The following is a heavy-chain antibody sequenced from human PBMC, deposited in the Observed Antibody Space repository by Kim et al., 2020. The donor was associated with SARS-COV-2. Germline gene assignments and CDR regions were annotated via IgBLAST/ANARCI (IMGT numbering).Heavy chain of an antibody. CDR3: AKDISQWLVPCMDV. Sequence: GGSLRLSCAASGFTFDDYAMHWVRQAPGKGLEWVSGISWNSGSIGYADSVKGRFTISRDNAKNSLYLQMNSLRAEDTALYYCAKDISQWLVPCMDVWGQGTTVTVSS. D-gene: IGHD6-19*01. CDR1: GFTFDDYA. CDR2: ISWNSGSI. V-gene: IGHV3-9*01. J-gene: IGHJ6*02.